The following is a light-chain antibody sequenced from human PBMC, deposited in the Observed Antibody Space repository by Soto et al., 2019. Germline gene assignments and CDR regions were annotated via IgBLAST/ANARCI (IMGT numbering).Light chain of an antibody. V-gene: IGKV3-15*01. CDR2: DAS. CDR1: QSVSSSH. CDR3: QQYKKWPRT. J-gene: IGKJ1*01. Sequence: EIVLTQSPGTLSLSPGERATLSCRASQSVSSSHLAWYQHKPGQAPRLLIYDASTRATGIPARFSGSGSGTEFTLTISSLQSEDFAVYYCQQYKKWPRTFGHGTKVDIK.